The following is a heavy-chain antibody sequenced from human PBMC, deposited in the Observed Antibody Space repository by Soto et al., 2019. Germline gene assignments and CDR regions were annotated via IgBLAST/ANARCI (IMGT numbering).Heavy chain of an antibody. J-gene: IGHJ6*02. CDR1: GYTFTGYY. V-gene: IGHV1-2*02. CDR3: AVTTPHVYYYYGMDV. D-gene: IGHD4-17*01. Sequence: ASVKVSCKASGYTFTGYYMHWGRQAPGQGREWRGWINPNSGGTNYAQKFRGRVTMTGDTSISTAYMELSRLRSDDTAVYYCAVTTPHVYYYYGMDVWGQGTTVTVSS. CDR2: INPNSGGT.